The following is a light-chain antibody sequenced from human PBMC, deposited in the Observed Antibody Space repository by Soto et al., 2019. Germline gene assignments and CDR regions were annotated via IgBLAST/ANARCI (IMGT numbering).Light chain of an antibody. Sequence: VLTHDPSTLSLSPEERATLCSRARQTVRNNYLAWYQQKPGQAPRLLIYDASSRATGIPDRFSGGGSGTDFTLTISRLEPEDFAVYYCQQFSSYPLTFGGGTKVDIK. J-gene: IGKJ4*01. CDR1: QTVRNNY. CDR2: DAS. CDR3: QQFSSYPLT. V-gene: IGKV3-20*01.